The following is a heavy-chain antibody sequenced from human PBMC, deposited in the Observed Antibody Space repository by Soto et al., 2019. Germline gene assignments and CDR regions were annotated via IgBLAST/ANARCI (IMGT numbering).Heavy chain of an antibody. D-gene: IGHD4-17*01. Sequence: SETLSLTCAVYGGSFSGYYWSWIRQPPGKGLEWIGEINHSGSTNYNPSLKSRVTISVDTSKNQFSLKLSSVTAADTAVYYCARGVVYGDYAAFDIWGQGTMVTVSS. J-gene: IGHJ3*02. CDR2: INHSGST. CDR1: GGSFSGYY. CDR3: ARGVVYGDYAAFDI. V-gene: IGHV4-34*01.